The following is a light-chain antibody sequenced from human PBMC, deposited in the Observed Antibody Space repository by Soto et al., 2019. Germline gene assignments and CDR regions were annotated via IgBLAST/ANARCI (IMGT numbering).Light chain of an antibody. CDR1: SSNIGAGYD. Sequence: QSVLTQPPSVSGAPGQRVTISCTGSSSNIGAGYDVHWYQQLPGTAPKLLIYGNSNRPSGVPDRFSGSKSGTSASLAITGLQAEDEADYYCSSYAGSSSVVFGGGTKLTVL. CDR2: GNS. CDR3: SSYAGSSSVV. V-gene: IGLV1-40*01. J-gene: IGLJ2*01.